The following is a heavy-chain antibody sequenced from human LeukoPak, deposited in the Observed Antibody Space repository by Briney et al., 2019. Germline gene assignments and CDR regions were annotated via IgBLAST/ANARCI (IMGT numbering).Heavy chain of an antibody. V-gene: IGHV4-59*01. J-gene: IGHJ4*02. CDR1: GGSIGTYY. Sequence: SETLSLTCTVSGGSIGTYYWSWLRQPPGKGLEWIGNIYYSGSTNYNPSLKSRVTISVDTSKNQFSLKLSSVTAADTAVYYCANSAFGELSFDYWGQGTLVTVSS. D-gene: IGHD3-10*01. CDR2: IYYSGST. CDR3: ANSAFGELSFDY.